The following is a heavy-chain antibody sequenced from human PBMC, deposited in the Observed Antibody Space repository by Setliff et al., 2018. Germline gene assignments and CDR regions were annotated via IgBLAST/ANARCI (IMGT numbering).Heavy chain of an antibody. D-gene: IGHD6-13*01. Sequence: SETLSLTCTVSGGSISSSSYYWGWIRQPPGKGLEWIGSIYYSGSTYYDPSLKSRVTISVDTSKNQFSLKLSSVTAADTAVYYCARETTYSSSWYGWFDPWGQGTLVTVSS. J-gene: IGHJ5*02. CDR2: IYYSGST. V-gene: IGHV4-39*07. CDR1: GGSISSSSYY. CDR3: ARETTYSSSWYGWFDP.